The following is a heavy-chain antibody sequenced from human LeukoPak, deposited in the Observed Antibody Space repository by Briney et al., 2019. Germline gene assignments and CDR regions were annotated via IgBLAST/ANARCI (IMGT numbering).Heavy chain of an antibody. D-gene: IGHD3-22*01. Sequence: PGGSLRLSCAASGFTVSSNYMSWVRQAPGKGLEWVSVIYSGGSTYYADSVKGRFTISGDNSKNTLYLQMNSLRAEDTAVYYCARDSPHSYYDSSGSFDYWGQGTLVTVSS. CDR1: GFTVSSNY. J-gene: IGHJ4*02. CDR2: IYSGGST. CDR3: ARDSPHSYYDSSGSFDY. V-gene: IGHV3-66*01.